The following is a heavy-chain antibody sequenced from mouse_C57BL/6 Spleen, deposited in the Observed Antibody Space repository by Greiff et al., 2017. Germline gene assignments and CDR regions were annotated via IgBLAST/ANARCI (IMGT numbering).Heavy chain of an antibody. Sequence: VQLQQPGAELVRSGSSVKLSCKASGYTFTSYWMHWVKQRPIQGLEWIGNIDPSDSETHYNQKFKDKATLTVDKSSSTAYMQLSSLTSEDSAVYYCAREGTGNYFDYWGQGTTLTVSS. CDR2: IDPSDSET. J-gene: IGHJ2*01. V-gene: IGHV1-52*01. D-gene: IGHD4-1*01. CDR3: AREGTGNYFDY. CDR1: GYTFTSYW.